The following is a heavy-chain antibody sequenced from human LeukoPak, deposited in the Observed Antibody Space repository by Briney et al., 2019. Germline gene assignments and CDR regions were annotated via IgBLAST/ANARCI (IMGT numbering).Heavy chain of an antibody. J-gene: IGHJ4*02. D-gene: IGHD5-12*01. CDR1: GYTFTGYY. Sequence: GASVKVSCKASGYTFTGYYIHWVRQAPGQRLEWMGWINPNSGGRNYAQKFQGRVTMTRDTSTTYMELSRLTSDDTAVYYCARAYSGYEAFDYWGQGTLVTVSS. CDR3: ARAYSGYEAFDY. CDR2: INPNSGGR. V-gene: IGHV1-2*02.